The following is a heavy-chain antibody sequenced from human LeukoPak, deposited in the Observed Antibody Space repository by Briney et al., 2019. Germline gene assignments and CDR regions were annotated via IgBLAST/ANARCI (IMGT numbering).Heavy chain of an antibody. CDR1: GYTFTSYG. J-gene: IGHJ3*02. CDR3: ARDLRFCSSTSCYNEDI. Sequence: GASVKVSCKASGYTFTSYGISWVRQAPGQGLEWMGWISAYNGNTNYAQKLQGRVTMTTDTSTSTAYMELRSLRSDDTAVYYCARDLRFCSSTSCYNEDIWGQGTMVTVSS. D-gene: IGHD2-2*02. CDR2: ISAYNGNT. V-gene: IGHV1-18*01.